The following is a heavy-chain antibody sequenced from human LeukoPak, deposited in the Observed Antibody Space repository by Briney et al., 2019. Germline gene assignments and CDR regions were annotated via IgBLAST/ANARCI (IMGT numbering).Heavy chain of an antibody. Sequence: GGSLRLSCAASGFTFSNYAMSWVRQAPGKGLEWGSSINNNGGNTYYADSVKGRFTISRDNSKNTLYLQMDSPRAEDTAVYYCANTLLWGYNWFDPWGQGTLVTVSS. V-gene: IGHV3-23*01. CDR3: ANTLLWGYNWFDP. D-gene: IGHD3-10*01. J-gene: IGHJ5*02. CDR1: GFTFSNYA. CDR2: INNNGGNT.